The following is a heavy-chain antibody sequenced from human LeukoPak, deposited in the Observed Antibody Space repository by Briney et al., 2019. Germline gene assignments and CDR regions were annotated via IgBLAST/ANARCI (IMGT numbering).Heavy chain of an antibody. V-gene: IGHV3-33*01. J-gene: IGHJ4*02. D-gene: IGHD3-10*01. Sequence: PGRSLRLSCAASGFTFSSYGMHWVRQAPGKGLEGVAVIWYDGSNKYYAASVKGRFTISRDNSKNTLYLQMNSLRAEDTAVYYCARDADPAGEGPDYWGQGTLVTASS. CDR1: GFTFSSYG. CDR3: ARDADPAGEGPDY. CDR2: IWYDGSNK.